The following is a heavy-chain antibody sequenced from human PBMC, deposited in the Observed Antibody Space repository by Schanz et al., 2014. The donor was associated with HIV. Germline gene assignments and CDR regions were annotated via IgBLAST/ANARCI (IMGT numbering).Heavy chain of an antibody. Sequence: EVQLVESGGGLVQPGGSLRLSCAASGLTLSSYGMSWVRQAPGKGLEWVSSISGGSGSTFYADSVKGRFTISRVNSKNTLYLQMNSLRAEDTAIYYCAKTSITLGMDVWGQGTMVTVSS. D-gene: IGHD1-20*01. V-gene: IGHV3-23*04. J-gene: IGHJ6*02. CDR2: ISGGSGST. CDR1: GLTLSSYG. CDR3: AKTSITLGMDV.